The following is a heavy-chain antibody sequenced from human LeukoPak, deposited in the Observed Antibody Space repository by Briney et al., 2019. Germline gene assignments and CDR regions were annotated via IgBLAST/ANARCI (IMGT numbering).Heavy chain of an antibody. CDR3: ARDALHYYDSSGYYYHHNWFDP. CDR1: GFTFSSYA. D-gene: IGHD3-22*01. Sequence: PWRALGLSCGASGFTFSSYAMQRVRQAPGKGAEGGGVILYDGSKKYYADSVKGRFTISRDNSKNTLYLQMNSLRAEDTAVYYCARDALHYYDSSGYYYHHNWFDPWGQGTLVTVSS. CDR2: ILYDGSKK. J-gene: IGHJ5*02. V-gene: IGHV3-30-3*01.